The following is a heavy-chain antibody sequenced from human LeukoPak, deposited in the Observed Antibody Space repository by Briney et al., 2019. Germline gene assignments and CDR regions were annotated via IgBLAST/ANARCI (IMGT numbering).Heavy chain of an antibody. CDR1: GFTFSSYW. V-gene: IGHV3-7*01. Sequence: TGGSLRLSCAASGFTFSSYWMSWVRQAPGKGLEWVANIKQDGSEIYYVDSVKGRFTVSRDNAKNSLYLQMNSLRAEDTAVYYCANSSGYYLDYFDYWGQGTLVTVSS. CDR2: IKQDGSEI. D-gene: IGHD3-22*01. CDR3: ANSSGYYLDYFDY. J-gene: IGHJ4*02.